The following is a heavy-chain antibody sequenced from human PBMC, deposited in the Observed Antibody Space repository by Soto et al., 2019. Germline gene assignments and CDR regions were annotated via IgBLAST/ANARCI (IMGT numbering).Heavy chain of an antibody. CDR3: ACIFSGGYGYGFYYYGMDV. CDR1: GGSISSSSYY. J-gene: IGHJ6*02. Sequence: SETLSLTCTVSGGSISSSSYYWGWIRQPPGKGLEWIGSIYYSGSTYYNPSLKSRVTICVHTCKKQFSLKLRSVTAAYTAVYECACIFSGGYGYGFYYYGMDVWGQGTTVTVSS. V-gene: IGHV4-39*01. CDR2: IYYSGST. D-gene: IGHD5-18*01.